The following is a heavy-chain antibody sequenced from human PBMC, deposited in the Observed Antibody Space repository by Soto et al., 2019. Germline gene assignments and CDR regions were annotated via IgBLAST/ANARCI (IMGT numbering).Heavy chain of an antibody. Sequence: PGGSLRLSCAASGVTFSSYGMHWVRQAPGKGLEWVAVISYDGSNKYYADSVKGRFTISRDNSKNTLYLQMNSLRAEDTAVYYCAKDLNYSDRSGYHPFDFWGQGTLVTVSS. CDR3: AKDLNYSDRSGYHPFDF. V-gene: IGHV3-30*18. D-gene: IGHD3-22*01. CDR2: ISYDGSNK. J-gene: IGHJ4*02. CDR1: GVTFSSYG.